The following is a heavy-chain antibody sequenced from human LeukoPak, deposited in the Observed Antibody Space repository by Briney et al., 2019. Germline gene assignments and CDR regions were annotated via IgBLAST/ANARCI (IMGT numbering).Heavy chain of an antibody. CDR3: ARLIDLDTEPSNWFDP. V-gene: IGHV3-23*01. CDR1: GFTLSSYA. CDR2: LSGNGLDT. J-gene: IGHJ5*02. D-gene: IGHD1-14*01. Sequence: GGSLRLSCAVSGFTLSSYAMSWVRQAPGKGLEWVSGLSGNGLDTYYADSVKGRFTISRDNAKNSLYLQMNSLRAEDTAVYYCARLIDLDTEPSNWFDPWGQGTLVTVSS.